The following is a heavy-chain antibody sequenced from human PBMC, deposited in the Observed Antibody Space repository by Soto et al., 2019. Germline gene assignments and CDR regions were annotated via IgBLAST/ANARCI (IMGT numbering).Heavy chain of an antibody. CDR1: GDSISSGDYY. Sequence: PSETLSLTCTVSGDSISSGDYYWSWIRQPPGKGLEWIGYIYYSGSNYYNPPLKSRVTISVDTSKIQFSLKLSSVTAAGTAVYYCDIDPSRYDRRGYGNGDYGGQGTLVTVST. CDR3: DIDPSRYDRRGYGNGDY. J-gene: IGHJ4*02. CDR2: IYYSGSN. D-gene: IGHD3-22*01. V-gene: IGHV4-30-4*01.